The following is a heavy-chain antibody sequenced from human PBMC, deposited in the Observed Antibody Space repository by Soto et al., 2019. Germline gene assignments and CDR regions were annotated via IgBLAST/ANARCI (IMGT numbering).Heavy chain of an antibody. CDR2: IYFSGST. J-gene: IGHJ6*01. V-gene: IGHV4-31*01. Sequence: SETLSLTCTVSGGYISSAEYYWIWIRQPPGKGMEWIGYIYFSGSTYHNPSLKSLVTISVDTSKNQFSLKLSSVTAADRAVYYCARSSTLDYYCGMDVWGQGTTVTVAS. CDR1: GGYISSAEYY. CDR3: ARSSTLDYYCGMDV.